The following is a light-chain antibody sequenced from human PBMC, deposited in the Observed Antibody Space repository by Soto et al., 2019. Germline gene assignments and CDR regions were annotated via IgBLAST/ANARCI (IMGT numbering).Light chain of an antibody. CDR1: RRININ. CDR2: SAS. J-gene: IGKJ2*01. V-gene: IGKV3-15*01. CDR3: QQYENWPTYT. Sequence: EIVMTQSPATLSLSPGERATLSCRASRRININLAWYQQKPCQAHRLLIYSASIRATGIPARFSGSGSGTEFTLTISSLQSEDVAVYYCQQYENWPTYTFGQGTKVDIK.